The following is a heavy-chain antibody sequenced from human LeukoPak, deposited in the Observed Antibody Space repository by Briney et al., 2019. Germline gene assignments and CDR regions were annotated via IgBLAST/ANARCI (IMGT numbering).Heavy chain of an antibody. J-gene: IGHJ3*02. CDR2: KNPNSGNT. CDR3: ARGRYYDSSGYSNAFDI. Sequence: ASVKVSCKASGYTFSRYDMNRVRQATGQGLEWMGWKNPNSGNTDYAQKFQGRVTMTRNTSISTAYMELSSLRSEDTAVYYCARGRYYDSSGYSNAFDIWGQGTMVTVSS. V-gene: IGHV1-8*01. D-gene: IGHD3-22*01. CDR1: GYTFSRYD.